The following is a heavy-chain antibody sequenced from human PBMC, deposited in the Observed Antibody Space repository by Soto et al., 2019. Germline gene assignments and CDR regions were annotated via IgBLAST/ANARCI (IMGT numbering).Heavy chain of an antibody. V-gene: IGHV3-15*01. Sequence: KPGGSLRISCAPCLFSFSNALMTWVRQATGKGLEWLGRIKSKSDGATTDYAAPVRGRFIISRDDSKNTLYLQMNSLKTEDTAVYYGTTGLTIFGVVIDPWGQGTMVTGSS. J-gene: IGHJ5*02. CDR2: IKSKSDGATT. CDR1: LFSFSNAL. D-gene: IGHD3-3*01. CDR3: TTGLTIFGVVIDP.